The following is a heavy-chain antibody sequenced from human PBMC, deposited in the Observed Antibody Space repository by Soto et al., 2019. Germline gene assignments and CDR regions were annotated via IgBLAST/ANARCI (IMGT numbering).Heavy chain of an antibody. CDR3: ARDYDNSGSATYYYYYYGMDA. CDR1: GFTFSSYE. CDR2: ISSSGSTI. J-gene: IGHJ6*02. V-gene: IGHV3-48*03. D-gene: IGHD3-22*01. Sequence: GSLRLSCAASGFTFSSYEMNWVRQAPGKGLEWVSYISSSGSTIYYADSVKGRFTISRDNAKNSLYLQMNSLRAEDTAVYYCARDYDNSGSATYYYYYYGMDAWGQGTTVTVSS.